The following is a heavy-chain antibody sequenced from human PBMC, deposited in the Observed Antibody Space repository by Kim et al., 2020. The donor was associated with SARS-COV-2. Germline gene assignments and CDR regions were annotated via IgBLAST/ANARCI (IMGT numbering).Heavy chain of an antibody. CDR3: ARVGYDYVWGSYRDYYYYYGMDL. CDR2: ISSSSSYT. J-gene: IGHJ6*02. D-gene: IGHD3-16*02. Sequence: GGSLRLSCAASGFTFSDYYMSWIRQAPGKGLEWVSYISSSSSYTNYADSVKGRFTISRDNAKNSLYLQMNSLRAEDTAVYYCARVGYDYVWGSYRDYYYYYGMDLWGQGTEVTVSS. CDR1: GFTFSDYY. V-gene: IGHV3-11*05.